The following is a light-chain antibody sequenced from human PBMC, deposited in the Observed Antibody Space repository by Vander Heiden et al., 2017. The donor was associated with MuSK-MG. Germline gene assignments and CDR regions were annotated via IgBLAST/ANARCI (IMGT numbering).Light chain of an antibody. J-gene: IGLJ2*01. CDR1: SSNIGDNH. CDR2: ENN. CDR3: GTWDSSLSAGV. Sequence: QPAFTQPPSGFAAPGQRVAISCSGSSSNIGDNHVSWYQQLPGTAPKLLINENNKRPSGIPDRFSGSKSGTSATLGITGLQTGDEADYYCGTWDSSLSAGVFGGGTKLNVL. V-gene: IGLV1-51*02.